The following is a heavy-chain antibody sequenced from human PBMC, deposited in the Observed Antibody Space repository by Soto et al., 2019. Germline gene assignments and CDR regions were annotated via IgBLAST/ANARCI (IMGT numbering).Heavy chain of an antibody. V-gene: IGHV2-5*02. J-gene: IGHJ2*01. D-gene: IGHD3-3*01. CDR2: IYWADDK. Sequence: QITLKESGPTLVKPTQTLTLTCTFSGFSISTSGEGVGWIRQSPGKALEWLALIYWADDKRYSPSLKSRLSITKDAAKNLVVLTMTNVDPVDTATYYGARSGKRTTMFRVVGDWYFNLWCRGTLVTVSS. CDR1: GFSISTSGEG. CDR3: ARSGKRTTMFRVVGDWYFNL.